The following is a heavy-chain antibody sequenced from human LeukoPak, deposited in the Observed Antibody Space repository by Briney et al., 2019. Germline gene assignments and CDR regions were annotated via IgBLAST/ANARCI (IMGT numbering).Heavy chain of an antibody. CDR2: IRYDGSNK. J-gene: IGHJ4*02. Sequence: GGSLRLSCAASGFTFSSYGMHWVRQAPGKGPEWVAFIRYDGSNKYYADSVKGRFTISRDKSKNTLYLRMNSLRAEDTAVYYCAKEGRQYSSSWYPYFDYWGQGTLVTVSS. CDR3: AKEGRQYSSSWYPYFDY. D-gene: IGHD6-13*01. CDR1: GFTFSSYG. V-gene: IGHV3-30*02.